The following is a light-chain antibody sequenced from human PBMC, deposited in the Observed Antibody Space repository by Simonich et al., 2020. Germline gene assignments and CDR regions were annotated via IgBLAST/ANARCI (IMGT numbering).Light chain of an antibody. CDR3: QQYNNWPPIT. CDR1: QSVSSN. CDR2: GAS. Sequence: EIVMTQSPATLSVSPGERAPLSCRASQSVSSNLAWYQKKPGQAPRPLIYGASTRATGIPARFSGSESGTEFTLTISSLQSEDFAVYYCQQYNNWPPITFGQGTRLEIK. J-gene: IGKJ5*01. V-gene: IGKV3-15*01.